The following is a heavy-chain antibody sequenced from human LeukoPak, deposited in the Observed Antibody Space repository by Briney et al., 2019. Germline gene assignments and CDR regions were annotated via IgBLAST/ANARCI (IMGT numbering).Heavy chain of an antibody. J-gene: IGHJ4*02. Sequence: SETLSLTCTVSGGSISSYYWGWIRQPPGKGPEWIAYLFYSGSTDYNPSLESRVTISVDTSKNQFSLKLRSVTAADTAVYYCATVAVIRGVTYFDYWGQGTLVTVSS. CDR2: LFYSGST. D-gene: IGHD3-10*01. CDR1: GGSISSYY. CDR3: ATVAVIRGVTYFDY. V-gene: IGHV4-59*01.